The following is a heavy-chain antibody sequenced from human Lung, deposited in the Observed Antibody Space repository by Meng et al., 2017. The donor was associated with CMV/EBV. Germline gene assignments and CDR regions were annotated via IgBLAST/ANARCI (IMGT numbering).Heavy chain of an antibody. V-gene: IGHV3-7*01. Sequence: GEXXKISCEASGFTFSDHWMSWVRQAPGKGLEWVANIKEDGSETYYLESVKGRFTISRDNARKSLYLQMDSLRAEDTALYFCARLPIDSTFFMQEYYFDFWXQGXRVTVSS. CDR3: ARLPIDSTFFMQEYYFDF. D-gene: IGHD2/OR15-2a*01. J-gene: IGHJ4*02. CDR1: GFTFSDHW. CDR2: IKEDGSET.